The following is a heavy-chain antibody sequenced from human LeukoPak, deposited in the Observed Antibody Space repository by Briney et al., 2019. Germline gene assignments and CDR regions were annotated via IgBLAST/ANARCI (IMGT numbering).Heavy chain of an antibody. D-gene: IGHD3-10*01. V-gene: IGHV3-21*01. CDR3: ARARHRGWGFDY. J-gene: IGHJ4*02. CDR2: ISTSSIYI. Sequence: GGSLRLSCAASGFTFSTYTMNWVRQAPGKGLEWVSSISTSSIYIYYADSLKGRFTISRGDSKNTLYLQMNSLRAEDTAMYYCARARHRGWGFDYWGQGTLVTVSS. CDR1: GFTFSTYT.